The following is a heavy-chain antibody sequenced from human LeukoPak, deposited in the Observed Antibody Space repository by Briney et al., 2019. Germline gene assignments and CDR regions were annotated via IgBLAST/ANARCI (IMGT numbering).Heavy chain of an antibody. D-gene: IGHD2-21*01. CDR1: GYTFTNFY. J-gene: IGHJ5*02. CDR2: INPDNGVT. Sequence: ASVKVSCKASGYTFTNFYIHWMRQAPGQGLEWMGWINPDNGVTDYAQKFQGRVTMTRDTSVSAVYVELSRLRSDDTAVYYCARSDSYTWFDPWGQGTLVTVSS. CDR3: ARSDSYTWFDP. V-gene: IGHV1-2*02.